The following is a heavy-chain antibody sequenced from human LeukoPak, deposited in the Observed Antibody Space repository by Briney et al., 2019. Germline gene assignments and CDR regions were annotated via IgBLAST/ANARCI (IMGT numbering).Heavy chain of an antibody. V-gene: IGHV3-53*04. D-gene: IGHD5-24*01. CDR2: IYDNGDA. CDR1: GFTVSSNY. J-gene: IGHJ4*02. CDR3: AGGSRRDGYDY. Sequence: GGSLRLSCAASGFTVSSNYMSWVRQAPGKGLEWVSVIYDNGDAYSADSVRGRFTISRHNSKNTLYLQMNSLRPEDTAVYYCAGGSRRDGYDYWGQGTLVTVSS.